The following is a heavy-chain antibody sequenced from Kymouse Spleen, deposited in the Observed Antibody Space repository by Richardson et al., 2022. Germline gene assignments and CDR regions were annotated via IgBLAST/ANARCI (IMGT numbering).Heavy chain of an antibody. Sequence: EVQLVESGGGLVKPGGSLRLSCAASGFTFSSYSMNWVRQAPGKGLEWVSSISSSSSYIYYADSVKGRFTISRDNAKNSLYLQMNSLRAEDTAVYYCARDHGLWFGELEGFFDYWGQGTLVTVSS. D-gene: IGHD3-10*01. J-gene: IGHJ4*02. CDR1: GFTFSSYS. V-gene: IGHV3-21*03. CDR2: ISSSSSYI. CDR3: ARDHGLWFGELEGFFDY.